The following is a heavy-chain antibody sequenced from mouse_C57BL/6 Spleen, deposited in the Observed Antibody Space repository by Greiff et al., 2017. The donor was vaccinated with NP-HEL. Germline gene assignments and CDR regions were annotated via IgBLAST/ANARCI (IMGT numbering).Heavy chain of an antibody. CDR2: IYPRSGNT. Sequence: VQVVESGAELARPGASVKLSCKASGYTFTSYGISWVKQRTGQGLEWIGEIYPRSGNTYYNEKFKGKATLTADKSSSTAYMELRSLTSEDSAVYFCARTSEFITTVVAHFDYWGQGTTLTVSS. V-gene: IGHV1-81*01. CDR3: ARTSEFITTVVAHFDY. D-gene: IGHD1-1*01. J-gene: IGHJ2*01. CDR1: GYTFTSYG.